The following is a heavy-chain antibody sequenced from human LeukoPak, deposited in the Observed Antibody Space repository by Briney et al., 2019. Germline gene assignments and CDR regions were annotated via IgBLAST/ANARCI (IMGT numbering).Heavy chain of an antibody. Sequence: SVKVSCKASGGTFSSYAISSMRQAPEQGLEWMGGIIPIFGTANYAQKFQGRVTITADKSTSTAYMELSSLRSEDTAVYYCARDLHRITMVRGVLNWFDPWGQGTLVTVSS. CDR3: ARDLHRITMVRGVLNWFDP. D-gene: IGHD3-10*01. CDR1: GGTFSSYA. CDR2: IIPIFGTA. V-gene: IGHV1-69*06. J-gene: IGHJ5*02.